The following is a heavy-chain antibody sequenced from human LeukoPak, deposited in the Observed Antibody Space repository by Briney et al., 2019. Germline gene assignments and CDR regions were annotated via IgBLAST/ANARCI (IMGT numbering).Heavy chain of an antibody. CDR1: GYTFSSYG. CDR3: ARDENYGIFFNVDY. D-gene: IGHD4-17*01. Sequence: GASVKVSCKASGYTFSSYGISWVRQAPGQGLEWMGWISGYNGNTNYAQKFQGRVTMTADTSSSTAYMELRSLRLDDMAVYYCARDENYGIFFNVDYWGQGTLVTVSS. CDR2: ISGYNGNT. V-gene: IGHV1-18*03. J-gene: IGHJ4*02.